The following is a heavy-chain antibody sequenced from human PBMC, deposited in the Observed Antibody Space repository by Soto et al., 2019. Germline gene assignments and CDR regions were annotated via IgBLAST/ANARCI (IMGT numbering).Heavy chain of an antibody. Sequence: QVQLQESGPGLVKPSETLSLTCTVSGGSITNYYCSWFRQPPGKGLEWIGYIQYNGCSAYNLSLKRRVTMSMDGSKTQFSLKLESVTATDTAVYYCARHGFGSLHCLVDVWGQGTTVIVSS. CDR2: IQYNGCS. V-gene: IGHV4-59*08. D-gene: IGHD3-10*01. CDR3: ARHGFGSLHCLVDV. CDR1: GGSITNYY. J-gene: IGHJ6*02.